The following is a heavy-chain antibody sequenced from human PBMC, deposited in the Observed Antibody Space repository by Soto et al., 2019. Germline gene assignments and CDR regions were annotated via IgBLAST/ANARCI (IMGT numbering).Heavy chain of an antibody. V-gene: IGHV3-33*01. Sequence: QVQLVESGGGVVQPGRSLRLSCAASGFTFSSYGMHWVRQAPGKGLEWVAVIWYDGSNKYYADSVKGRFTISRDNSKNTLYLQMNSLRAEDTAVYYCARDKWELGNGFDYWGQGTLVTVSS. CDR3: ARDKWELGNGFDY. CDR2: IWYDGSNK. CDR1: GFTFSSYG. J-gene: IGHJ4*02. D-gene: IGHD1-26*01.